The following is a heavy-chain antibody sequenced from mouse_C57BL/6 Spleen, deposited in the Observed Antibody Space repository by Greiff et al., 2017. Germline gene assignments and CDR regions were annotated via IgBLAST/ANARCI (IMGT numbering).Heavy chain of an antibody. CDR2: IFPGSGST. V-gene: IGHV1-9*01. CDR3: AKGDGNDTDAMDD. Sequence: VQLVESGAELMKPGASVKLSCKATGYTFTGYWIDWVKQRPGHGLEWIGEIFPGSGSTNYNEKFKGKATFTADTSSNTAYMQLSSLTTADSAIYDCAKGDGNDTDAMDDWGQGTSVTVSS. CDR1: GYTFTGYW. J-gene: IGHJ4*01. D-gene: IGHD2-2*01.